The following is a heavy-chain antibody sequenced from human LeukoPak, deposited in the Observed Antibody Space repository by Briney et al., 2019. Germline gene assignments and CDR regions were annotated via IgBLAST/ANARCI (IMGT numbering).Heavy chain of an antibody. V-gene: IGHV4-34*01. CDR3: ARGPPVLVAWFDP. J-gene: IGHJ5*02. Sequence: SETLSLTCAVYGGSLSGYYWSWIRQSPGKGLEWIGEINHGGSTNYNPSLKSRVTISVDTSKNQFSLKLSSVTAADTAVYYCARGPPVLVAWFDPWGQGTLVTVSS. D-gene: IGHD2-8*02. CDR1: GGSLSGYY. CDR2: INHGGST.